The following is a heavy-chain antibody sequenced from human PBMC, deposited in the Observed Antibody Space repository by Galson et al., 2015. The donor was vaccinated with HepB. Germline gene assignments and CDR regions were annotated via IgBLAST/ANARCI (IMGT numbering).Heavy chain of an antibody. V-gene: IGHV3-30*04. CDR3: ARGGLGFGEAKFDS. CDR2: MSHDGGKI. CDR1: GFPFSVYS. J-gene: IGHJ4*02. D-gene: IGHD3-10*01. Sequence: SLRLSCAASGFPFSVYSMHWVRQVPGKGLEWVAVMSHDGGKILYADSVKGRFTISRDNSKNTLYLQMDSLRTDDTAVYFCARGGLGFGEAKFDSWGQGTLVTVSS.